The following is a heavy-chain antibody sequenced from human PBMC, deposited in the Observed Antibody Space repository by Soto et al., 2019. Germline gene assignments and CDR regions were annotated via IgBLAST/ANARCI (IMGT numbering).Heavy chain of an antibody. CDR1: GFIFSSYA. CDR3: ARGYNYDFWSGPYGMDV. CDR2: ISGDGNDK. D-gene: IGHD3-3*01. Sequence: GGSLRLSCAASGFIFSSYALHWVRQAPGKGLEWVAVISGDGNDKYYADSVKGRFTISRDNSKNTLYLQMNSLRAEDTAVYYCARGYNYDFWSGPYGMDVWGQGTTVTVSS. J-gene: IGHJ6*02. V-gene: IGHV3-30-3*01.